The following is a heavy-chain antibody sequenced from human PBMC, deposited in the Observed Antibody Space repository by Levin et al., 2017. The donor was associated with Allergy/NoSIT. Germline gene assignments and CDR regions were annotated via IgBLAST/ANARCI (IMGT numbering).Heavy chain of an antibody. V-gene: IGHV3-30*18. CDR1: GFTFSSYG. CDR2: ISYDGSNK. Sequence: GGSLRLSCAASGFTFSSYGMHWVRQAPGKGLEWVAVISYDGSNKYYADSVKGRFTISRDNSKNTLYLQMNSLRAEDTAVYYCAKDQSEWLGYFDYWGQGTLVTVSS. D-gene: IGHD6-19*01. J-gene: IGHJ4*02. CDR3: AKDQSEWLGYFDY.